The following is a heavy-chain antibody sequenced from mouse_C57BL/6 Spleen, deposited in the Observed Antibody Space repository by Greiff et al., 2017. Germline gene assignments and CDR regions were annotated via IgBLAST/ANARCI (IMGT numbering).Heavy chain of an antibody. V-gene: IGHV5-16*01. CDR3: ARDREGVATSPGYFDY. Sequence: EVQRVESEGGLVQPGSSMKLSCTASGFTFSDYYMAWVRQVPEKGLEWVANINYDGSSTYYLDSLKSRFIISRDNAKNILYLQMSSLKSEDTATYYCARDREGVATSPGYFDYWGQGTTLTVSS. CDR1: GFTFSDYY. D-gene: IGHD1-1*01. CDR2: INYDGSST. J-gene: IGHJ2*01.